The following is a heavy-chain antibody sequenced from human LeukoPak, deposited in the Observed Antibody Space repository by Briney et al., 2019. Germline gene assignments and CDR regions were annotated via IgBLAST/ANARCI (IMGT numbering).Heavy chain of an antibody. J-gene: IGHJ4*02. V-gene: IGHV4-34*01. CDR1: GGSFSGYY. CDR3: ARSPPIMITFGGVILEGYYLDY. Sequence: SETLSLTCAVYGGSFSGYYWSWIRQPPGKGLEWIGEINHSGSTNYNPSLKSRVTISVDTSKNQFSLKLSSVTAADTAVYYCARSPPIMITFGGVILEGYYLDYWGQGTLVTVSS. D-gene: IGHD3-16*02. CDR2: INHSGST.